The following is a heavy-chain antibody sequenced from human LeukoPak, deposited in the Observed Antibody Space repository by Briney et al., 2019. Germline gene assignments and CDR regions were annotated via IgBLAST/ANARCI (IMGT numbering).Heavy chain of an antibody. J-gene: IGHJ5*02. CDR3: ARHPRGYYYGSGRKNWFDP. D-gene: IGHD3-10*01. CDR2: IYTSGST. CDR1: GGSISSGNYY. Sequence: SSETLSLTCTVSGGSISSGNYYWTWIRQPAGKGLELIGRIYTSGSTSYNPSLKSRVTISVDTSKNQFSLKLSSVTAADTAVYYCARHPRGYYYGSGRKNWFDPWGQGTLVTVSS. V-gene: IGHV4-61*02.